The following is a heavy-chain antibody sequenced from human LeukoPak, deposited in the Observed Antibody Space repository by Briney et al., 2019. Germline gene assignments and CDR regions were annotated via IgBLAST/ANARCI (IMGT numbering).Heavy chain of an antibody. Sequence: PSETLSLTCEVYGVSFSGYYWSWIRQPPGKGLEWIGEINHSGSTNYNPSLKSRVTISVDTSRNQFSLKLSSMTAADTAVYYCAREVNVLRTHLWLRRGAFDIWGQGTSVTVSS. V-gene: IGHV4-34*01. CDR3: AREVNVLRTHLWLRRGAFDI. CDR1: GVSFSGYY. D-gene: IGHD5-18*01. J-gene: IGHJ3*02. CDR2: INHSGST.